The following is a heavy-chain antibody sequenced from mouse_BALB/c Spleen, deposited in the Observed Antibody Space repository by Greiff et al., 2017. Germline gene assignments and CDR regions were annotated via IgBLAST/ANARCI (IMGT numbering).Heavy chain of an antibody. CDR3: GCGYAMDY. J-gene: IGHJ4*01. CDR2: INPSTGCT. CDR1: GYTFTSYW. Sequence: QVHVKQSGAELAKPGASVKMSCKASGYTFTSYWMHWVKQRPGQGLEWIGYINPSTGCTEYNQKFKDKATLTADKSSSTAYMQLSSLTSEDSAVYYCGCGYAMDYWGQGTSVTVSS. V-gene: IGHV1-7*01.